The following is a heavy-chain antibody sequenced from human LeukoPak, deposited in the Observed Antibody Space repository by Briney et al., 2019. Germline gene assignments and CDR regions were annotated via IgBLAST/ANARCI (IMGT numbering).Heavy chain of an antibody. CDR1: GFTFSSYG. Sequence: GGSLRLSCAASGFTFSSYGMSWVRQAPGKGLEWVSVISGSGGSTYYADSAKGRFTISRDNSKNTLYLQMNSLRAEDTAVYYCAKDRGGWSGGLDYWGQGTLVTVSS. J-gene: IGHJ4*02. CDR2: ISGSGGST. CDR3: AKDRGGWSGGLDY. V-gene: IGHV3-23*01. D-gene: IGHD6-19*01.